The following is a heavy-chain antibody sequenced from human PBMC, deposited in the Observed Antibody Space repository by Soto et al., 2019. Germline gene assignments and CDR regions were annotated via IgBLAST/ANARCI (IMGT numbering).Heavy chain of an antibody. V-gene: IGHV3-21*01. J-gene: IGHJ4*02. CDR1: GFTFSSYS. Sequence: PGGSLRLSSAASGFTFSSYSMNWVRQAPGKGLEWVSSISSSSSYIYYADSVKGRFTISRDNAKNSLYLQMNSLRAEDTAVYYCARGTIAARPGYFDYLVQGTLVIGSS. D-gene: IGHD6-6*01. CDR2: ISSSSSYI. CDR3: ARGTIAARPGYFDY.